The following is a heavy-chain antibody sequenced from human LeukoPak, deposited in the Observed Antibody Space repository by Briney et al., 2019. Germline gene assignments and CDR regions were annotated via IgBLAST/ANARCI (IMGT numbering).Heavy chain of an antibody. J-gene: IGHJ4*02. CDR2: INHSGST. V-gene: IGHV4-34*01. CDR1: GGSFSGDY. CDR3: ARGVLPITMIVVVNPYYFDY. Sequence: SETLSLTCAVYGGSFSGDYWSWIRQPPGKGLEWIGEINHSGSTNYNPSLKSRVTISVDTSKNQFSLKLSSVTAADTAVYYCARGVLPITMIVVVNPYYFDYWGQGTLVTVSS. D-gene: IGHD3-22*01.